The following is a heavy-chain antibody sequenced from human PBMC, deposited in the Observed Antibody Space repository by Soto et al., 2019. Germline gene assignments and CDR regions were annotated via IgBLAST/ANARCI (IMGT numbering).Heavy chain of an antibody. J-gene: IGHJ6*03. CDR1: GFTFSSYA. CDR3: AKCPGAAAYYYYYMDV. CDR2: ISGSGGST. Sequence: EVQLLESGGGLVQPGGSLRLSCAASGFTFSSYAMSWVRQAPGKGLEWVSAISGSGGSTYYADSVKGRFTISRDNSKNTLYLQMNSLRAEDTAVYYCAKCPGAAAYYYYYMDVWGKGTTVTVSS. V-gene: IGHV3-23*01. D-gene: IGHD1-26*01.